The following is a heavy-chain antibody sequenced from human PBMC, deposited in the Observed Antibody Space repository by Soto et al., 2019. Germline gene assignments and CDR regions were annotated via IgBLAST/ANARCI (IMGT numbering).Heavy chain of an antibody. D-gene: IGHD5-18*01. Sequence: GESLKISCKGSGYSFTSYWIGWVRQMPGKGLEWMGIIYPGDSDTRYSPSFQGQVTISADRSISTAYLQWSSLKASDTAMYYCARQTAATAMARGLYYYYGMDVWGQGTTVTVSS. CDR2: IYPGDSDT. V-gene: IGHV5-51*01. J-gene: IGHJ6*02. CDR3: ARQTAATAMARGLYYYYGMDV. CDR1: GYSFTSYW.